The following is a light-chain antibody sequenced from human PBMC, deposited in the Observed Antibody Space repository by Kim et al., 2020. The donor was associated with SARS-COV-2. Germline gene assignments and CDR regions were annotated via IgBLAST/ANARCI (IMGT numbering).Light chain of an antibody. J-gene: IGLJ2*01. CDR3: NSRDSNDNVV. CDR2: GKN. CDR1: SLRSYY. V-gene: IGLV3-19*01. Sequence: ALGQTSRITCPGDSLRSYYATWYQQKPGQAPIPVIYGKNNRPPGIPDRVSGSSSGNTASLTITGTQAGDEADYYCNSRDSNDNVVFGGGTKLTVL.